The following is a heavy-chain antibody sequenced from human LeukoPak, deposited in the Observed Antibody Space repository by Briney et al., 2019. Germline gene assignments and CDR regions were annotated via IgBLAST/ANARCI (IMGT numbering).Heavy chain of an antibody. V-gene: IGHV3-21*04. Sequence: GGSLRLSCAASGFTFSSYSMNWVRQGPGKWLEWVSSISSSSSYIYYADSVKGRFTISRDNAKNSLYLQMNSLRAEDTALYYCARGLDYYDSSGYYSPLDYWGQGTLVTVSS. CDR2: ISSSSSYI. CDR3: ARGLDYYDSSGYYSPLDY. D-gene: IGHD3-22*01. CDR1: GFTFSSYS. J-gene: IGHJ4*02.